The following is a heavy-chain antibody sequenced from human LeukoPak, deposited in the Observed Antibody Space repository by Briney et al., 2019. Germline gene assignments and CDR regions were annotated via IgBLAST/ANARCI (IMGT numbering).Heavy chain of an antibody. Sequence: PGGSLRLSCAASGFTFSTYGMSWVRQAPGKGLEWVSAISGSGGSTYYADSVKGRFTISRDNSKNTLYLQMNSLRAEDTAVYYCAKTYYYDSSGYPFGYYYMDVWGKGTTVTVSS. V-gene: IGHV3-23*01. D-gene: IGHD3-22*01. CDR1: GFTFSTYG. CDR3: AKTYYYDSSGYPFGYYYMDV. CDR2: ISGSGGST. J-gene: IGHJ6*03.